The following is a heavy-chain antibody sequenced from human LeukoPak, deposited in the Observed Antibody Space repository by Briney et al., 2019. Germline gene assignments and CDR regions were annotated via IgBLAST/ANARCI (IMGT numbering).Heavy chain of an antibody. J-gene: IGHJ4*02. CDR3: ARDSIAAAGDSDFDY. D-gene: IGHD6-13*01. Sequence: PGGSLRLSCAASGFTFSSYAMHWVRQAPGKGLEWVAVISYDGSNKYYADSVKGRFTISRDNSKNTLYLQMNSLRAEDTAVYYSARDSIAAAGDSDFDYWGQGTLVTVSS. CDR1: GFTFSSYA. V-gene: IGHV3-30-3*01. CDR2: ISYDGSNK.